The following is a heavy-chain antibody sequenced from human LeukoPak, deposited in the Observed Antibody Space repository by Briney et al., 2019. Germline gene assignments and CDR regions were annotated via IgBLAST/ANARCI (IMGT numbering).Heavy chain of an antibody. CDR1: AGSINNYF. CDR3: ARIGSTIATGIIDY. CDR2: IHTGGNT. J-gene: IGHJ4*02. Sequence: SENLSLTCTVTAGSINNYFWAWIRQPPGKGLEWIVYIHTGGNTVYNPPLKSRVTFSVDTSKNQFSLTLNSLTAGDTAGYYCARIGSTIATGIIDYWGQGTLVTVSS. D-gene: IGHD1-1*01. V-gene: IGHV4-59*01.